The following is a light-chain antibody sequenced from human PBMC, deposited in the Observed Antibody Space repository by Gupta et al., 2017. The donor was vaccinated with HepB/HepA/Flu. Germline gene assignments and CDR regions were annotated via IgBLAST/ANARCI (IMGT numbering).Light chain of an antibody. CDR3: ATWDDSLNAWV. Sequence: QSVLTQPPSASGTPGQRVTSSCSGSSSNIGSNTVTWYQQLPGTAPKLLIYNNIHRPSGVPDRFSGSKSGTSASLAISGLQSEDEADYYCATWDDSLNAWVFGGGTKLTVL. CDR1: SSNIGSNT. CDR2: NNI. V-gene: IGLV1-44*01. J-gene: IGLJ3*02.